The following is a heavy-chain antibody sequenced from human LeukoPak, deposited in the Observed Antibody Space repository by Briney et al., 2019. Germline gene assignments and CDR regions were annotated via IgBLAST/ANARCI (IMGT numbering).Heavy chain of an antibody. J-gene: IGHJ6*03. CDR2: IRYDGSNK. V-gene: IGHV3-30*02. CDR3: ARVLRYCSGGNCYSGGLGYMDV. Sequence: PGGSLRLSCAASGFTFNNYGMHWVRQAPGKGLEWVAFIRYDGSNKYYADSVKGRFTISRDNSKNTLYLQMNSLRAEDTAVYYCARVLRYCSGGNCYSGGLGYMDVWGKGTTVTISS. CDR1: GFTFNNYG. D-gene: IGHD2-15*01.